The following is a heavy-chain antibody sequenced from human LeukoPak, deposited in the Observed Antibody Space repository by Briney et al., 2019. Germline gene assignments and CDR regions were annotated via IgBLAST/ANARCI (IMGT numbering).Heavy chain of an antibody. D-gene: IGHD3-22*01. J-gene: IGHJ4*02. CDR3: AREDYDSSGYYYIYYFGY. CDR2: LNWNGGRT. V-gene: IGHV3-20*04. CDR1: GFTFDAYG. Sequence: GGSLRLSCAASGFTFDAYGMSWVRQAPGKWLEWVSGLNWNGGRTGYADSVKGRFTISRDNAKNSLYLQMNSLRAEDTALYYCAREDYDSSGYYYIYYFGYWGQGTPVTVSS.